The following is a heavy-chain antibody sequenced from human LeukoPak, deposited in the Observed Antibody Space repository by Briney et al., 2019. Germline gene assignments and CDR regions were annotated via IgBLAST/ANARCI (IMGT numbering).Heavy chain of an antibody. CDR2: IYYSGST. V-gene: IGHV4-59*08. CDR1: GSSISSYY. CDR3: ARRSAVTNNFDY. J-gene: IGHJ4*02. Sequence: SETLSLTCTVSGSSISSYYWSWIRQPPGKGLEWIGYIYYSGSTNYNPSLKSRVTISVDTSKNQFSLKLSSVTAADTAVYYCARRSAVTNNFDYWGQGTLVTVSS. D-gene: IGHD4-17*01.